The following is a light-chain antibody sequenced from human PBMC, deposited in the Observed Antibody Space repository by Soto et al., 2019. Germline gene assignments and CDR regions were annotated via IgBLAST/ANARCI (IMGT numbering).Light chain of an antibody. J-gene: IGKJ4*01. V-gene: IGKV3D-15*01. CDR2: GAS. Sequence: IVMTQSPSTLSVSPGGRATLSCRASQSVSSNLAWYRQRPGQPPRLLIYGASTMATGIPSRFSGSGSGTEFTLTISSLQSEDSAVYYCQQYHNWPPLTFGGGTKVDIK. CDR1: QSVSSN. CDR3: QQYHNWPPLT.